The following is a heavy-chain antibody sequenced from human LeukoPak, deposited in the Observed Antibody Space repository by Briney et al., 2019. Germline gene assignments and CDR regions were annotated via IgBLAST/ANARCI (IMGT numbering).Heavy chain of an antibody. CDR2: VYYTGST. Sequence: SETLSLTCTVSGGSISSSGYYWGWIRQPPGKGLEWVGSVYYTGSTFYNPSLKSRVTTSVDTSKNHFSLNLSSVTAADTAVYYCARHRGRYYDSGSYYYFDYWGQGTLVTVSS. D-gene: IGHD3-10*01. CDR3: ARHRGRYYDSGSYYYFDY. V-gene: IGHV4-39*02. CDR1: GGSISSSGYY. J-gene: IGHJ4*02.